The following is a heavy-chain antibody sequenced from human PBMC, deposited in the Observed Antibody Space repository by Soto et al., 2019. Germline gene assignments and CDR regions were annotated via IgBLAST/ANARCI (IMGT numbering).Heavy chain of an antibody. J-gene: IGHJ3*02. CDR2: IIPIFGTA. Sequence: ASVKLSCKASGGTFSSYAISWVRQAPGQGLEWMGGIIPIFGTANYAQKFQGRVTITADESTSTAYMELSSLRSEDTAVYYCACNEVVPAENASHTLREGIPVTV. CDR3: ACNEVVPAENASHT. CDR1: GGTFSSYA. V-gene: IGHV1-69*13. D-gene: IGHD2-2*01.